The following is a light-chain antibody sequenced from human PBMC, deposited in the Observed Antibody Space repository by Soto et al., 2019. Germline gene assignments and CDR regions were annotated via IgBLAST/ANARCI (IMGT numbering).Light chain of an antibody. CDR1: SSDVGGYNY. J-gene: IGLJ1*01. CDR3: SSYTSSSTLSTYV. Sequence: QSALTQPASVSGSPGQSITISCTGTSSDVGGYNYVSWYQHHPGKAPKLMIYDVSNRPSGVSNRFSGSKSGNTASLIISGLQAEDEADCYCSSYTSSSTLSTYVFGTGTKLTVL. CDR2: DVS. V-gene: IGLV2-14*03.